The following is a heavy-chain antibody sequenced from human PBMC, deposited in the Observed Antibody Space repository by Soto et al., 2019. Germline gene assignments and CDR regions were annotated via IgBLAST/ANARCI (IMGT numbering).Heavy chain of an antibody. V-gene: IGHV3-23*01. CDR3: AKSVDPVGVDPEYYLDY. CDR1: GFTFSSYA. CDR2: ISGSGGST. J-gene: IGHJ4*02. Sequence: GGSLRLSCAASGFTFSSYAMSWVRQAPGKGLEWVSAISGSGGSTYYADSVKGRFTISRDNSKNTLYLQMNSLRAEDTAVYYCAKSVDPVGVDPEYYLDYWGQGTLVTVSS. D-gene: IGHD2-15*01.